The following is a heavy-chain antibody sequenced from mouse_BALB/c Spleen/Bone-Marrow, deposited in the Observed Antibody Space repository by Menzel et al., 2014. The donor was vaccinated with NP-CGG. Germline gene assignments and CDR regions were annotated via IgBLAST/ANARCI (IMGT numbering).Heavy chain of an antibody. D-gene: IGHD2-3*01. CDR2: IDPANGNT. J-gene: IGHJ3*01. V-gene: IGHV14-3*02. CDR3: ARRDDGYYTY. Sequence: EVQGVESGAELVKPGASVKLSCTASGFNIKDTYMHWVKQRPEQGLEWIGRIDPANGNTKYDPKFQGKATITADTSSNTAYLQLSSLTSEDTAAYYCARRDDGYYTYWGQGTLVTVSA. CDR1: GFNIKDTY.